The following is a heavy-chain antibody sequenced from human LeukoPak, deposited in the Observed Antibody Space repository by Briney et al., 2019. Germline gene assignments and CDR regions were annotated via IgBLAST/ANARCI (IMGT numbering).Heavy chain of an antibody. Sequence: GGSLRLSCAASGFTFSNYWMSWVRQAPGKGLEWVANINQGGSEKYYVDSVKGRFTISRDNAQDSLYLQVNSLRAEDTAVYYCGRGNYYGMDVWGQGTTVTVSS. V-gene: IGHV3-7*01. CDR3: GRGNYYGMDV. J-gene: IGHJ6*02. CDR1: GFTFSNYW. CDR2: INQGGSEK.